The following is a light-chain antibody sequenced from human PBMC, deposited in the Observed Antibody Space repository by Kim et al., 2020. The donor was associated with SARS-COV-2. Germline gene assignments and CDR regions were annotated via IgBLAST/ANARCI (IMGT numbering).Light chain of an antibody. J-gene: IGKJ3*01. CDR3: QQYGSSPLVT. CDR1: QSVSSSY. Sequence: PGERATLSCRASQSVSSSYLAGYQQKPGQAPRLLIYGASSRATGIPDRFSGSGSGTDFTLTISRLEPEDFAVYYCQQYGSSPLVTFGPGTKVDIK. V-gene: IGKV3-20*01. CDR2: GAS.